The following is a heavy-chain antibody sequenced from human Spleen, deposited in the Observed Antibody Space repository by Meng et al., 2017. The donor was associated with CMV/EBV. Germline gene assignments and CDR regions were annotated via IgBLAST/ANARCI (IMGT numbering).Heavy chain of an antibody. D-gene: IGHD3-10*01. CDR1: TFSKFW. J-gene: IGHJ4*02. CDR2: INQDGSEK. V-gene: IGHV3-7*01. Sequence: TFSKFWMSWVRQAPGKGLEWVANINQDGSEKYYMDSTKGRFTISRDNVENSLYLQMSSLRAEDTAVYYCARDPPRELLWGGSRPSAHNWGQGTLVTVSS. CDR3: ARDPPRELLWGGSRPSAHN.